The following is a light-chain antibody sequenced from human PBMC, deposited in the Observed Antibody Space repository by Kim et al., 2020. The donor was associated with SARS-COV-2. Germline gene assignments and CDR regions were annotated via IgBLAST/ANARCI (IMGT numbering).Light chain of an antibody. J-gene: IGLJ2*01. CDR3: SSYAGSNTLV. Sequence: GHSLTISHTGTISDVCSYNYVSWYQQHPGKAPKPMIYEVSDRPSGVPNRFSGSKSGNTASLTVSGLQAEDEADYYCSSYAGSNTLVFGGGTQLTVL. CDR1: ISDVCSYNY. V-gene: IGLV2-8*01. CDR2: EVS.